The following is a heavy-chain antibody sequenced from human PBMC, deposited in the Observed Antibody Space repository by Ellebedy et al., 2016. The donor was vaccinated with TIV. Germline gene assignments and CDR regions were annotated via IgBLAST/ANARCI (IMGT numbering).Heavy chain of an antibody. CDR2: ISGFVDRT. Sequence: GESLKISXTASGFDFKNFAMNWVRETPGKGLEWVSGISGFVDRTYYADSVKGRFTISRDNSRDTLYLQMNSLNVDDTAVYYCAKDRGSGTYENWFNPWGQGALVTVSP. CDR3: AKDRGSGTYENWFNP. V-gene: IGHV3-23*01. CDR1: GFDFKNFA. J-gene: IGHJ5*02. D-gene: IGHD1-26*01.